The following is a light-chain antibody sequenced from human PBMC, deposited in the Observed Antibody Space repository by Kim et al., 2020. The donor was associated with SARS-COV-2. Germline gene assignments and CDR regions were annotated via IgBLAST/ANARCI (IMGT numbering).Light chain of an antibody. Sequence: SSELTQDPAVSVALGQTVRITCQGDSLRSYYASWYQQKPGQAPVRVIYGKNNRPSGIPDRFSGSSSGNTASLTITGAQAEDEADYYCNSWDSNNHGVFGGGTQLTVL. J-gene: IGLJ3*02. CDR2: GKN. CDR3: NSWDSNNHGV. V-gene: IGLV3-19*02. CDR1: SLRSYY.